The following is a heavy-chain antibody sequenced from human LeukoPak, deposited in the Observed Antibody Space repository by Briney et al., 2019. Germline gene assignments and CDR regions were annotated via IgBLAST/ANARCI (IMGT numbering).Heavy chain of an antibody. Sequence: PGGSLRLSCAVSGITLSNYGMSWVRQAPGKRLEWVAGISDSGGRTNYADSVKGRVTISRDNPKNTLYLQMNSLRAEDTAVYFCAKRGVVIRVILVGFHKEAYYFDSWGQGALVTVSS. CDR2: ISDSGGRT. V-gene: IGHV3-23*01. CDR3: AKRGVVIRVILVGFHKEAYYFDS. CDR1: GITLSNYG. D-gene: IGHD3-22*01. J-gene: IGHJ4*02.